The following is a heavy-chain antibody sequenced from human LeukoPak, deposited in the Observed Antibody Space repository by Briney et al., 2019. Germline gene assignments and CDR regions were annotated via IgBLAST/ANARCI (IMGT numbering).Heavy chain of an antibody. CDR1: GGSVSSGSYY. CDR3: ARHGVIEWFGELLPFDY. D-gene: IGHD3-10*01. J-gene: IGHJ4*02. V-gene: IGHV4-61*01. Sequence: KPSETLSLTCTVSGGSVSSGSYYWSWIRQPPGKGLEWIGYIYYSGSTNYNPSLKSRVTISVDTSKNQFSLKLSSVTAADTAVYYCARHGVIEWFGELLPFDYWGQGTLVTVSS. CDR2: IYYSGST.